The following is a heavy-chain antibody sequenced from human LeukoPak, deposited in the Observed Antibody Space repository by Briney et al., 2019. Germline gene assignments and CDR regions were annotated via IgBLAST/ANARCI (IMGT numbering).Heavy chain of an antibody. CDR3: AKDLMRWRAGDY. CDR1: GFTFSSYA. Sequence: GGSLRLSRAASGFTFSSYAMSCVCPAPGEGLQWVLTISGGSTYYADSVKGRFTISRDNSRKTLYLQMSSLRAEDTAVCYCAKDLMRWRAGDYWGQGTLVTVSS. V-gene: IGHV3-23*01. D-gene: IGHD4-23*01. J-gene: IGHJ4*02. CDR2: ISGGST.